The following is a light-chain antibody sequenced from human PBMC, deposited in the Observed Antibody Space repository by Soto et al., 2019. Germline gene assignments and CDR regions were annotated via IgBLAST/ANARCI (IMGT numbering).Light chain of an antibody. CDR1: SSDVGGYTF. CDR3: SSYTSSSTLNV. V-gene: IGLV2-14*01. CDR2: EVT. J-gene: IGLJ1*01. Sequence: QSALTQPASVSGSPGQSITISCTGTSSDVGGYTFVSWYQQHPGKAPKLMIYEVTNRPSGVSNRFSGSKSGNTASLTISGLQAEDEDDYYCSSYTSSSTLNVFGTGTKLTVL.